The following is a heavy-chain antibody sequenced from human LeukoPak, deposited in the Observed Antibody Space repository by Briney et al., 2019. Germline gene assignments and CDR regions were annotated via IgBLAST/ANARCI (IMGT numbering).Heavy chain of an antibody. D-gene: IGHD6-6*01. CDR1: GFTFDDYG. CDR2: INWNGGST. Sequence: GSLRLSCAASGFTFDDYGMSWVRQAPGKGLEWVSGINWNGGSTGYADSVKGRFTISRDNAKNSLYLQMNSLRAEDTALYYCARFPVYSSSPRPYFDYWGQGTLVTVSS. J-gene: IGHJ4*02. CDR3: ARFPVYSSSPRPYFDY. V-gene: IGHV3-20*04.